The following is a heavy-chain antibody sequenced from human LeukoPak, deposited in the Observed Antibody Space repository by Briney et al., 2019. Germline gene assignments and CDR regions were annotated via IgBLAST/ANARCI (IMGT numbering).Heavy chain of an antibody. Sequence: PGGSLRLSCAASGFTFTSYAMHWVRQAPGKGLKWVAVISYDGTNKYYADSVKGRFIISRDNSNNTLYLQMNSLRAEDTAVYYCARAKKHRHSNSIFDYWGQGTLLTVSS. V-gene: IGHV3-30*04. CDR3: ARAKKHRHSNSIFDY. J-gene: IGHJ4*02. D-gene: IGHD2/OR15-2a*01. CDR1: GFTFTSYA. CDR2: ISYDGTNK.